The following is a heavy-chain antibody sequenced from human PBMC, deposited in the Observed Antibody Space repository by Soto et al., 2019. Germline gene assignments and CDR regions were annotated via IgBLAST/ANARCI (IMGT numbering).Heavy chain of an antibody. D-gene: IGHD6-6*01. V-gene: IGHV3-30*04. CDR3: TKSSGGSSSVGMDY. J-gene: IGHJ4*02. Sequence: PGGSLRLFCAVSGFIFKNYALNWVRQAPGKGLEWVASITRDGYNKYYADSVKGRFTISRDNSKNTLSLQMTALRVEDSSVYYCTKSSGGSSSVGMDYWGPGTLVTVSS. CDR1: GFIFKNYA. CDR2: ITRDGYNK.